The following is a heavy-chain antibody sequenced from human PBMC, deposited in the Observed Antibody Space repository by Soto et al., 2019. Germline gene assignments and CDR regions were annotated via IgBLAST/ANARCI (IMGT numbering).Heavy chain of an antibody. J-gene: IGHJ4*02. CDR1: GGSISSSNW. Sequence: SETLSLTCAVSGGSISSSNWWSWVRQPPGKGLEWIGEIYHSGSTNYNPSLKSRVTISVDKSKNQFSLKLSSVTAADTAVYYWGSFGRGPPPADRGPFGSWPVWGQGTLVTVSS. D-gene: IGHD6-13*01. CDR2: IYHSGST. V-gene: IGHV4-4*02. CDR3: GSFGRGPPPADRGPFGSWPV.